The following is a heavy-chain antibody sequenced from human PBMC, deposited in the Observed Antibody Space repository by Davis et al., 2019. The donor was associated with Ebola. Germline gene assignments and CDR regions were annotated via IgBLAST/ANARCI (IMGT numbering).Heavy chain of an antibody. CDR2: IYTGDSDT. CDR3: ATLRRTITGMDDAFDI. Sequence: GGSLRLSCKASGYSFSIYWIGWVRQVPGKGLEWMGIIYTGDSDTRYSPSFRGQVTISADRSIKTAFLQWSSLKASDTAMYYCATLRRTITGMDDAFDIWGQGTMVTVSS. V-gene: IGHV5-51*01. CDR1: GYSFSIYW. J-gene: IGHJ3*02. D-gene: IGHD2-8*02.